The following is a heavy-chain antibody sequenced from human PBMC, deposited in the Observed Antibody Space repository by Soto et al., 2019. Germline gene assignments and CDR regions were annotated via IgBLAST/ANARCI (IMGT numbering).Heavy chain of an antibody. CDR2: IHYSGSV. J-gene: IGHJ6*02. D-gene: IGHD4-17*01. Sequence: QVQLQESGPGLVRPSQTLSLTCTVSGGSISSDHYHWTWIRQTPGKGLEWIGYIHYSGSVYYNPSLQNRVTMSVDTSKNLSSLKRSSATAADTGVYFCVREDDGGDRDYYGLDVWGQGTTVTVSS. CDR3: VREDDGGDRDYYGLDV. CDR1: GGSISSDHYH. V-gene: IGHV4-30-4*01.